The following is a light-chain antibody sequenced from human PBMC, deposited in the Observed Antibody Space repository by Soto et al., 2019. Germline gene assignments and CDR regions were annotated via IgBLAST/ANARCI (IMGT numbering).Light chain of an antibody. CDR2: DAS. CDR3: QRYDNLPPNT. Sequence: DIQMTQSPSSLSASVGDRVTITCQASQASSNYLQWYQQKPWKAPKLLIYDASNLETGVPSRFSGRGSGTDFTITISSLQPEDIATYYDQRYDNLPPNTCGQGTRLEIK. CDR1: QASSNY. J-gene: IGKJ5*01. V-gene: IGKV1-33*01.